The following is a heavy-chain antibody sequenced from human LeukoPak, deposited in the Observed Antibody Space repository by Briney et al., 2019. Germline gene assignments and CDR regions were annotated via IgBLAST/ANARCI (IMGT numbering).Heavy chain of an antibody. D-gene: IGHD1-26*01. CDR2: IYYSGST. CDR1: GGSISSYY. Sequence: SETLSLTCTVSGGSISSYYWSWIRQPPGKGLEWIGSIYYSGSTYYNPSLKSRVTISVDTSKNQFSLKLSSVTAADTAVYYCARSIVGASWFDPWGQGTLVTVSS. V-gene: IGHV4-59*05. CDR3: ARSIVGASWFDP. J-gene: IGHJ5*02.